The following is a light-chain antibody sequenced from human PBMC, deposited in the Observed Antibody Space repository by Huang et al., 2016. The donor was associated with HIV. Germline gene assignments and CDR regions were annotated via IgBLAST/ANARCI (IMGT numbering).Light chain of an antibody. J-gene: IGKJ2*01. CDR1: QSVLDNSNNKNC. Sequence: DIVMTQSPDSLAVSLGERATIHCKSSQSVLDNSNNKNCLAWFQQKPGQPPTLLIYWASSRESGVPDRFSGSGSGTDFTLTISSLQAEDVAVYYCHQYYNTPYTFGQGTKLEIK. CDR3: HQYYNTPYT. V-gene: IGKV4-1*01. CDR2: WAS.